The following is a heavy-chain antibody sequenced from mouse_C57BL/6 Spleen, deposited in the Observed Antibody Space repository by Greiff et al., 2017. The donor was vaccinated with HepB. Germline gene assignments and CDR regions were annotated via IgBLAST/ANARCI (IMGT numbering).Heavy chain of an antibody. D-gene: IGHD2-5*01. J-gene: IGHJ4*01. V-gene: IGHV3-6*01. CDR2: ISYDGSN. Sequence: EVKLMESGPGLVKPSQSLSLTCSVTGYSITSGYYWNWIRQFPGNKLEWMGYISYDGSNNYNPSLKNRISISRDTSKNQFFLKLNSVTTEDTATYYCAREAYYSSYYAMDYWGKGTSVTVSS. CDR1: GYSITSGYY. CDR3: AREAYYSSYYAMDY.